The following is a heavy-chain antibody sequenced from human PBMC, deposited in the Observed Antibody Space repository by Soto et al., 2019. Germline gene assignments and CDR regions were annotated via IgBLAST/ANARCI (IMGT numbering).Heavy chain of an antibody. V-gene: IGHV4-34*01. CDR1: GGSFSGYY. CDR2: INHSGGT. D-gene: IGHD3-10*01. Sequence: PSETLSLTCAVYGGSFSGYYWSWIRQPPGKGLEWIGEINHSGGTNYNPSLKSRVTISVDTSKNQFSLKLSSVTAADTAVYYCARAHYGSGSYPKNWGQGTLVTVS. CDR3: ARAHYGSGSYPKN. J-gene: IGHJ4*02.